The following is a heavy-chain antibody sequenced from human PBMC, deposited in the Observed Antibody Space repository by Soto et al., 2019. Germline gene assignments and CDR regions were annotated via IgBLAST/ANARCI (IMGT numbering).Heavy chain of an antibody. CDR2: IKQDGSEK. CDR1: GFTFSSYW. CDR3: ARGITGTTSLFSPVRRYLYYFDY. V-gene: IGHV3-7*01. Sequence: VGSLRLSCAASGFTFSSYWMSWVRQAPGKGLEWVANIKQDGSEKYYVDSVKGRFTISRDNAKNSLYLQMDSLRAEDTAVYYCARGITGTTSLFSPVRRYLYYFDYWGQGTLVTVSS. J-gene: IGHJ4*02. D-gene: IGHD1-7*01.